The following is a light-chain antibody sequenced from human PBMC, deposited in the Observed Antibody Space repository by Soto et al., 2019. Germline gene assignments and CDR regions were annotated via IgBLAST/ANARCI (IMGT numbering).Light chain of an antibody. CDR3: QQRGECPPGAT. CDR1: QSISNS. J-gene: IGKJ5*01. Sequence: DIVLTQSPATLSFSPGERAPLPCAASQSISNSLAWSQHKPGQAPRLLIYDASNRATGIPARSSGSCSGTDFTRTSSSLEPEEFAVYYCQQRGECPPGATFGQGTRLEIK. V-gene: IGKV3-11*01. CDR2: DAS.